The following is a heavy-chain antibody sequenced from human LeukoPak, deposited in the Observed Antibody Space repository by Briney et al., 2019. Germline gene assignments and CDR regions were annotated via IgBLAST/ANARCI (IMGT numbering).Heavy chain of an antibody. Sequence: GASVTVSYKGSGYTFIIYGISWVRQAPGQGLEWMGWISAYNGKTEYAQKLQGRVTMTTETSTSTAYMELRSLRSDDTAVYYCARARQQLVWANWFDLWGQGTLVTVSS. CDR1: GYTFIIYG. CDR2: ISAYNGKT. V-gene: IGHV1-18*01. D-gene: IGHD6-13*01. CDR3: ARARQQLVWANWFDL. J-gene: IGHJ5*02.